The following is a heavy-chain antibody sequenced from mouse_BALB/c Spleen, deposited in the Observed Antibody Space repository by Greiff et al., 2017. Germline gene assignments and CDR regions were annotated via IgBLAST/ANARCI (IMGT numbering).Heavy chain of an antibody. CDR2: IHPSTGYT. Sequence: VQLQASGAELAKPGASVKMSCKASGYTFTSYWMHWVKQRPGQGLEWIGYIHPSTGYTEYNQKFKDKATLTADKSSSTAYMQLSSLTSEDSAVYYCARNFVDYWGQGTTLTVSA. CDR1: GYTFTSYW. CDR3: ARNFVDY. V-gene: IGHV1-7*01. J-gene: IGHJ2*01.